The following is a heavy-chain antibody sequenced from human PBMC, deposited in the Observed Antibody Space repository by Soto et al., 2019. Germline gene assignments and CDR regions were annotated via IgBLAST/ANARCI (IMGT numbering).Heavy chain of an antibody. D-gene: IGHD6-25*01. CDR1: GYTFTTYG. CDR2: ISASNGNT. V-gene: IGHV1-18*01. J-gene: IGHJ5*01. Sequence: GGSVRVSCTASGYTFTTYGTSWVRPATGQGLEWMGWISASNGNTYYGQKFQRRVTMTTDSFTSTAYMKLSSLTSDDTAVYCWARPLPYSSGGESWGRGTLVA. CDR3: ARPLPYSSGGES.